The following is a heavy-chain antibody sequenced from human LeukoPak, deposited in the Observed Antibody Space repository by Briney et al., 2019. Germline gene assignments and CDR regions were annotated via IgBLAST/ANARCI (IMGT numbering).Heavy chain of an antibody. CDR3: AKAPAAMQALWAYYYYGMDV. J-gene: IGHJ6*02. V-gene: IGHV3-23*01. D-gene: IGHD2-2*01. CDR2: ISGSGGST. CDR1: GFTLSSYA. Sequence: GGSLRLSCAASGFTLSSYAMSWVRQAPGKGLEWVSAISGSGGSTYYADSVKGRFTISRDNSKNTLYLQMNSLRAEDTAVYYCAKAPAAMQALWAYYYYGMDVWGQGTTVTVSS.